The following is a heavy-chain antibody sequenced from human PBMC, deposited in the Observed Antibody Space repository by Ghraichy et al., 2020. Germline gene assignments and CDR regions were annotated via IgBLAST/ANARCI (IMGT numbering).Heavy chain of an antibody. CDR3: AKGDLGYGDLDY. CDR1: EFTFGRYT. Sequence: GESLNISCEGSEFTFGRYTMSWVRQAPGKGLEWVSGISRNGDKTYYADSVKGRFTISRDKSKNTLFLQMTSLRADDTAVYYCAKGDLGYGDLDYWGQGTLVTVSS. CDR2: ISRNGDKT. J-gene: IGHJ4*02. D-gene: IGHD4-17*01. V-gene: IGHV3-23*01.